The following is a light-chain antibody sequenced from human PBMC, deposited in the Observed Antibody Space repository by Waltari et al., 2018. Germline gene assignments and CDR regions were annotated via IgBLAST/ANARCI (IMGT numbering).Light chain of an antibody. CDR2: RSN. V-gene: IGLV1-47*01. CDR1: SSNIGSNY. J-gene: IGLJ3*02. Sequence: QSVLTQPPSASGTPGQRVTISCSGSSSNIGSNYVYWYQQLPGTAPKLLIYRSNQRPSGGPYRFSGSKSGTSASLAISGIRSEDEADYYCSAWDDILTWVDGLSGWVFGGGTKLTVL. CDR3: SAWDDILTWVDGLSGWV.